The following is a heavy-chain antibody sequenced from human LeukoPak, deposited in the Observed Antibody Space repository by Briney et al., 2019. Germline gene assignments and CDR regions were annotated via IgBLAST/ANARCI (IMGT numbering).Heavy chain of an antibody. Sequence: GGSLRLSCAASGFTFSSYAMHWDRQAPGKGLEWVSTISGTGSSTYYADSAKGRFTISRDNSKDTLFLQLNSLTAADTAMYFCAKASVAIPQYCNSWGQGTLVTVSS. CDR2: ISGTGSST. D-gene: IGHD2-2*02. CDR1: GFTFSSYA. J-gene: IGHJ5*02. V-gene: IGHV3-23*01. CDR3: AKASVAIPQYCNS.